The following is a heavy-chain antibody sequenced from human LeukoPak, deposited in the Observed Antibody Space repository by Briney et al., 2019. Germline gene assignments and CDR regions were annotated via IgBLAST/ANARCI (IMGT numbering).Heavy chain of an antibody. D-gene: IGHD3-9*01. CDR3: ARLRYDNLTGYYYFFDY. CDR2: IYYSGST. Sequence: SETLSLTCIVSGGSISNFHWSWIRQPPGKGLEWIGYIYYSGSTNYNPSFKSRVTISVDTSKNQFSLKLSSVTAADTAVYYCARLRYDNLTGYYYFFDYWGQGTLVTVSP. V-gene: IGHV4-59*01. CDR1: GGSISNFH. J-gene: IGHJ4*02.